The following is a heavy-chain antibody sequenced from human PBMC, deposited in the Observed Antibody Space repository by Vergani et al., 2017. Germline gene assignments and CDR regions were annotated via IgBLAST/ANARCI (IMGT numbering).Heavy chain of an antibody. CDR2: IRHDGIT. CDR1: GGSFNNYC. Sequence: QAQLQQWGAGLLKPSETLSLTCAISGGSFNNYCWTWIRQPPGQGLEWMWEIRHDGITHYSPSLKSRVTISIDTSTHQFSLTLRSLTAADTAVYYCAREGDCTNGVCFTLFDGWGQGALVTVSS. D-gene: IGHD2-8*01. CDR3: AREGDCTNGVCFTLFDG. V-gene: IGHV4-34*01. J-gene: IGHJ4*02.